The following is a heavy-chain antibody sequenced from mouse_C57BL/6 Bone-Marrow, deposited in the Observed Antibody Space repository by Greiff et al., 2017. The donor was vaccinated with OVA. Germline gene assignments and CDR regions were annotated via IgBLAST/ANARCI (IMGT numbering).Heavy chain of an antibody. Sequence: QVQLKQSGPELVKPGASVKISCKASGYAFSSSWMNWVKQRPGKGLEWIGRIYPGDGDTNYNGKFKGKATLTADKSSSTAYMQLSSLTSEDSAVYFCARYLITTVVPFDYWGQGTTLTVSS. CDR3: ARYLITTVVPFDY. V-gene: IGHV1-82*01. CDR2: IYPGDGDT. J-gene: IGHJ2*01. CDR1: GYAFSSSW. D-gene: IGHD1-1*01.